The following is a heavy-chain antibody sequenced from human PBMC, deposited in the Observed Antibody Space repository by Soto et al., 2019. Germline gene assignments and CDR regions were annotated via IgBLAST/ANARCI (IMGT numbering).Heavy chain of an antibody. CDR3: AREIGIRYYYDSSGYYPNGMDV. D-gene: IGHD3-22*01. V-gene: IGHV4-31*03. J-gene: IGHJ6*02. CDR2: IYYSGST. Sequence: SETLSLTCTVSGSSISSGGYYWSWIRQHPGKGLEWIGYIYYSGSTYYNPSLKSRVTISVDTSKNQFSLKLSSVTAADTAVYYCAREIGIRYYYDSSGYYPNGMDVWGQGTTVTVSS. CDR1: GSSISSGGYY.